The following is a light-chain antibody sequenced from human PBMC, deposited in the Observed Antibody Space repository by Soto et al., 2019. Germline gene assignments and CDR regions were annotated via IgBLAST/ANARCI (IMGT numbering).Light chain of an antibody. Sequence: EIVLTQSPDTISLSPGESATLSCRASQSISASYLAWYQQKPGQAPRLLIHLASTRATGIPGRFSGSGSGTDFTLTISRLEPEDFAVYYCQQYATSPLTFGGGTTVEIK. CDR1: QSISASY. CDR2: LAS. V-gene: IGKV3-20*01. J-gene: IGKJ4*01. CDR3: QQYATSPLT.